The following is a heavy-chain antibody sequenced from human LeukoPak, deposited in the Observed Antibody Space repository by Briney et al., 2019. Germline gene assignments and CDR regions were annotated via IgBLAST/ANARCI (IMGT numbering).Heavy chain of an antibody. CDR1: GFTFSNYA. Sequence: GGSLRLSCAASGFTFSNYAMSWVRQAPGKGLEWVSTISGSGGSTYYADSVKGRFTISRDNAKNSLYLQMNSLRAEDTAVYYCARVLHKRNYDSTTYYGYWGQGTLVTVSS. CDR2: ISGSGGST. V-gene: IGHV3-23*01. D-gene: IGHD3-22*01. CDR3: ARVLHKRNYDSTTYYGY. J-gene: IGHJ4*02.